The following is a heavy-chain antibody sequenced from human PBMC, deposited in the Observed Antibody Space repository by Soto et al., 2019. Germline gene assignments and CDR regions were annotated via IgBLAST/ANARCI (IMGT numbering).Heavy chain of an antibody. CDR1: GFTFSSYG. V-gene: IGHV3-30*18. J-gene: IGHJ6*02. D-gene: IGHD2-8*01. Sequence: QVQLVESGGGVVQPRRSLRLSCAASGFTFSSYGMHWVRQAPGKGLEWVAVISYDGSNKYYADSVKGRFTISRDNSKNTLYLQMNSLRAEDTAVYYCAKDMVDGVYYYGMDVWGQGTTVTVSS. CDR2: ISYDGSNK. CDR3: AKDMVDGVYYYGMDV.